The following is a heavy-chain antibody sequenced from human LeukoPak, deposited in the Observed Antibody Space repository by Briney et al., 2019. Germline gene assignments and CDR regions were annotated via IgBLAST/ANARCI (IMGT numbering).Heavy chain of an antibody. CDR2: IYYSGST. V-gene: IGHV4-31*03. CDR1: GGSISSGGYY. CDR3: ARGGYCSGGSCYPRLFDY. Sequence: SQTLSLTGTVSGGSISSGGYYWSWIRQHPGKGLEWIGYIYYSGSTYYNPSLKSRVTISVDTSKNQFSLKLSSVTAADTAVYYCARGGYCSGGSCYPRLFDYWGQGTLVTVSS. D-gene: IGHD2-15*01. J-gene: IGHJ4*02.